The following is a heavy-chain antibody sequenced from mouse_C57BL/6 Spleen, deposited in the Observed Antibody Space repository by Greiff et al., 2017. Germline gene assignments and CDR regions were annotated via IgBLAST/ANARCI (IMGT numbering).Heavy chain of an antibody. V-gene: IGHV14-4*01. J-gene: IGHJ1*03. CDR2: IDPENGDT. CDR3: RGWDKGYFDV. Sequence: VQLQQSGAELVRPGASVKLSCTASGFNIKDDYMHWVKQRPEQGLEWIGWIDPENGDTEYASKFQGKATITADTSSNTAYLQRSSLTSEDTAVYYCRGWDKGYFDVWGTGTTVTVSS. D-gene: IGHD4-1*01. CDR1: GFNIKDDY.